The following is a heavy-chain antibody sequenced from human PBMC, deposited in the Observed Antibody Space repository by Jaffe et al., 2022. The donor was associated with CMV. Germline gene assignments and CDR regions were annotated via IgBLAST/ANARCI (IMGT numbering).Heavy chain of an antibody. CDR2: IWYDGSNK. V-gene: IGHV3-33*08. D-gene: IGHD3-22*01. CDR1: GFTFSSYG. CDR3: AIDSSGYYYLGFDY. Sequence: QVQLVESGGGVVQPGRSLRLSCAASGFTFSSYGMHWVRQAPGKGLEWVAVIWYDGSNKYYADSVKGRFTISRDNSKNTLYLQMNSLRAEDTAVYYCAIDSSGYYYLGFDYWGQGTLVTVSS. J-gene: IGHJ4*02.